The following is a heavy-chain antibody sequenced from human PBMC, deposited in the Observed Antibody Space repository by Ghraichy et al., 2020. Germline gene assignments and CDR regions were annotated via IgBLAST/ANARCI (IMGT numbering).Heavy chain of an antibody. D-gene: IGHD1-20*01. CDR1: GYTFSGDA. J-gene: IGHJ4*02. Sequence: ASVKVSCKASGYTFSGDAMHWVRQAPGQRLEWMGWINTGDGNTKYSEKFQGRVTITRDTSASAVYMELSSLRFEDTAVYYCAARSGRNWPHYFDYWGQGTLVTVSS. CDR3: AARSGRNWPHYFDY. V-gene: IGHV1-3*04. CDR2: INTGDGNT.